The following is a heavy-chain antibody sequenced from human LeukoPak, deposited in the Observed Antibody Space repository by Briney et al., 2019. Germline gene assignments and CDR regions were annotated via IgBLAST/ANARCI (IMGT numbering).Heavy chain of an antibody. CDR2: IYYSGST. CDR1: GGSISSYY. J-gene: IGHJ4*02. V-gene: IGHV4-59*01. Sequence: PSETLSLTCTVSGGSISSYYWSWIRQPPGKGLEWIGYIYYSGSTNYNPSLKSRVTISVDTSKNQFSLKLSSVTAADTAVYYCARGLATIVGNFDYWGQGTLVTVSS. D-gene: IGHD5-24*01. CDR3: ARGLATIVGNFDY.